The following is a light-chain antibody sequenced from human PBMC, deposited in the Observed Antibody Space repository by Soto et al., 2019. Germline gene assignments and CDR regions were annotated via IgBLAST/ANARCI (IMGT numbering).Light chain of an antibody. CDR1: SSNIGRNA. CDR2: SSH. V-gene: IGLV1-44*01. Sequence: QSVLTQPPSASGTPGQRVTISCSGSSSNIGRNAVNWYQQLPGAAPTLLIYSSHQRPSGVPDRFSGSKSGTSGSLAIRGLQSEDEAAYYCAVWDDSLNAVVFGGGTKLTVL. J-gene: IGLJ2*01. CDR3: AVWDDSLNAVV.